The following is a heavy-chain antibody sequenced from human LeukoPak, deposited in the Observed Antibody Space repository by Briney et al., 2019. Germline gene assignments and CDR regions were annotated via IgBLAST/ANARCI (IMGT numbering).Heavy chain of an antibody. D-gene: IGHD1-26*01. V-gene: IGHV4-34*01. J-gene: IGHJ3*02. CDR3: ARSGSYGDAFDI. CDR2: INHSGST. CDR1: GGSFSGYY. Sequence: SETLSLSCAVCGGSFSGYYWSWIRQPPGKGLEWIGEINHSGSTNYNPSLKSRVTISVDTSKNQFSLKLSSVTAADTAVYYCARSGSYGDAFDIWGQGTMVTLSS.